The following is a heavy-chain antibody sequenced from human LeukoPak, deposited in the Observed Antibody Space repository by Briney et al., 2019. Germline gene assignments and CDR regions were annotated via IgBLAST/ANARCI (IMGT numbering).Heavy chain of an antibody. V-gene: IGHV3-66*02. D-gene: IGHD4-17*01. Sequence: PVGSLRLSCAASGFTVSSNYMSWVRQAPGKGLEWVSVIYSGGSTYYADSVKGRFTISRDNSKNTLYLQMNSLRAEDTAVYYCARDFGPYGDGDRYYYYMDVWGKGTTVTVSS. CDR3: ARDFGPYGDGDRYYYYMDV. CDR2: IYSGGST. J-gene: IGHJ6*03. CDR1: GFTVSSNY.